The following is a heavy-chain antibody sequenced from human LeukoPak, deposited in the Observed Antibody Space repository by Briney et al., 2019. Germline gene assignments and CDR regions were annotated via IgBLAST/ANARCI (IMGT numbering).Heavy chain of an antibody. CDR1: GGSFSGYY. CDR3: ARGPPLVVVPAAMRESDY. J-gene: IGHJ4*02. Sequence: PSETLYLTCAVYGGSFSGYYWSWIRQPPGKGLEWIGEINHSGSTNYNPSLKSRVTISVDTSKNQFSLKLSSVTAADTAVYYCARGPPLVVVPAAMRESDYWGQGTLVTVSS. D-gene: IGHD2-2*01. CDR2: INHSGST. V-gene: IGHV4-34*01.